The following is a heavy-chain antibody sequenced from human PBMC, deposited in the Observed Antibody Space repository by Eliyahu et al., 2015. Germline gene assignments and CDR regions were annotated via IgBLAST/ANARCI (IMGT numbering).Heavy chain of an antibody. J-gene: IGHJ4*02. CDR1: GGTFSSYA. CDR2: SIPIFGTA. Sequence: QVQLVQSGAEVKKPGSSVKVSCKASGGTFSSYAVXGVRQAPGQGLEWMGGSIPIFGTANYAQKFQGRVMITADESTSTAYMELSSLRSEDTAVYYCARGIPGGTMVQGVIITSLDYWGQGTLVTVSS. CDR3: ARGIPGGTMVQGVIITSLDY. V-gene: IGHV1-69*01. D-gene: IGHD3-10*01.